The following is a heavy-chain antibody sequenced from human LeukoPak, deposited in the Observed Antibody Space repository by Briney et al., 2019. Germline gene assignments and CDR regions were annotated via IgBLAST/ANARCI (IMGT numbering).Heavy chain of an antibody. J-gene: IGHJ4*02. V-gene: IGHV3-21*01. Sequence: PGGSLRLSCAASGFTFDTYSVNWVRQAPGKGLEWVSSISSSSSYIYYGDSVKGRFTISSDNAKNSLYMQMNSLRAEDTAVYYCARSPGATWSFDYWGQGTLVTVSS. CDR2: ISSSSSYI. CDR3: ARSPGATWSFDY. CDR1: GFTFDTYS. D-gene: IGHD1-1*01.